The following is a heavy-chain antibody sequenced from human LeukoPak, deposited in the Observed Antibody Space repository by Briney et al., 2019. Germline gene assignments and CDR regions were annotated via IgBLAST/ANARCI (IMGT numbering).Heavy chain of an antibody. CDR2: INPDGRDT. Sequence: GGSLRLSCVVSGFTFNRCWMNWVRQAPGKGLEWVAHINPDGRDTYYVDSVKGRFTISRDNAQNSMYLQVNSLRVEDTAVYYCTSWGDTTAEYFQRWGQGTLVTVSS. CDR3: TSWGDTTAEYFQR. CDR1: GFTFNRCW. V-gene: IGHV3-7*01. J-gene: IGHJ1*01. D-gene: IGHD2-21*02.